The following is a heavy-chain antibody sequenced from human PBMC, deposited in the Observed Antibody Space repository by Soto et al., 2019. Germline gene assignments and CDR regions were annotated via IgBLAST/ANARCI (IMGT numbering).Heavy chain of an antibody. J-gene: IGHJ4*02. CDR2: ISDSGGTS. D-gene: IGHD1-26*01. CDR1: GFIFGNYV. V-gene: IGHV3-23*01. CDR3: AKRPRALLTFDY. Sequence: GGSLRLSCAASGFIFGNYVMSWVRQAPGKGLEWVSSISDSGGTSYYADSVKGRFTISRDNSKNTLYLQMNSLRAEDTAIYYCAKRPRALLTFDYWGQGTLVTVSS.